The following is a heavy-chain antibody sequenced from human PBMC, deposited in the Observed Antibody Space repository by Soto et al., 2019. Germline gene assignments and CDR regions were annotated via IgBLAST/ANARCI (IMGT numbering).Heavy chain of an antibody. CDR1: GFTFDDYA. CDR3: AKAIAAAGFVGKDY. D-gene: IGHD6-13*01. V-gene: IGHV3-9*01. CDR2: ISWNSGSI. J-gene: IGHJ4*02. Sequence: EVQLVESGGGLVQPGRSLRLSCAASGFTFDDYAMHWVRQAPGKGLEWVSGISWNSGSIGYADSVKGRFTISRDNAKNSLYLQMNSLRAEDTALYYCAKAIAAAGFVGKDYWGQGTLVTVSS.